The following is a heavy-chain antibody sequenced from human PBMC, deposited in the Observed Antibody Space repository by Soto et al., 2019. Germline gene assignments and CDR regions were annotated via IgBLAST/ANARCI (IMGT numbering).Heavy chain of an antibody. CDR1: GYSFTSYW. Sequence: GESLKISCKGSGYSFTSYWIGWVRQMPGKGLEWMGIIYPGDSDTRYSPSFQGQVTISADKSISTAYLQWSSLKASDTAMYYCARGGPAASDLYYYYYMDVWRKGTTVTVSS. CDR3: ARGGPAASDLYYYYYMDV. D-gene: IGHD2-2*01. J-gene: IGHJ6*03. V-gene: IGHV5-51*01. CDR2: IYPGDSDT.